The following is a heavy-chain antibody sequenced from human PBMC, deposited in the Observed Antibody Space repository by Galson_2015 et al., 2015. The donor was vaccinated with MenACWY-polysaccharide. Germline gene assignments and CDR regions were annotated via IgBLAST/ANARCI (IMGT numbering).Heavy chain of an antibody. CDR3: ARGIRRTVYWFDT. CDR2: MNPNSGNT. Sequence: VKVSCKASGYTFTSYDINWVRQATGQGPEWMGWMNPNSGNTGYVQKFQGRVTVTRNTSISTAYMELSGLRSEDTAVYYCARGIRRTVYWFDTWGQGTLVTVSS. CDR1: GYTFTSYD. V-gene: IGHV1-8*01. J-gene: IGHJ5*02. D-gene: IGHD4-11*01.